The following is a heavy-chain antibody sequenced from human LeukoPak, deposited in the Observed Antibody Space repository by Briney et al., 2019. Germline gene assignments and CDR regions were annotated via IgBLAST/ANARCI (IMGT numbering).Heavy chain of an antibody. V-gene: IGHV3-33*06. CDR2: IWYDGSNK. D-gene: IGHD2-15*01. CDR1: GFTFSSYG. CDR3: AKGVAGMDV. Sequence: GGSLRLSCAASGFTFSSYGMHWVRQAPGKGLEWVAVIWYDGSNKYYADSVKGRFTISRDNSKNALYLQMNSLRAEDTAVYYCAKGVAGMDVWGQGTTVTVSS. J-gene: IGHJ6*02.